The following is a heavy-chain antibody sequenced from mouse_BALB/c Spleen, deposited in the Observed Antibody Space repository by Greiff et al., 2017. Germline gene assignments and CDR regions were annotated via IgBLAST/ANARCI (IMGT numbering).Heavy chain of an antibody. CDR1: GFSLSTSGMG. J-gene: IGHJ3*01. V-gene: IGHV8-12*01. D-gene: IGHD1-1*02. Sequence: QVTLKVSGPGILQPSQTLSLTCSFSGFSLSTSGMGVSWIRQPSGKGLEWLAHIYWDDDKRYNPSLKSRLTISKDTSRNQVFLKITSVDTADTATYYCARRDGPWFAYWGQGTLVTVSA. CDR3: ARRDGPWFAY. CDR2: IYWDDDK.